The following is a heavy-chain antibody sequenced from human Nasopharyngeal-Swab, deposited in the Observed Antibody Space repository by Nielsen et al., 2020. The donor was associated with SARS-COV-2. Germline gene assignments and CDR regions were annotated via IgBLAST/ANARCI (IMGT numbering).Heavy chain of an antibody. CDR1: GFTFSSYA. V-gene: IGHV3-23*01. CDR2: ISGSGGST. CDR3: AKDWGLWLQACYFDY. D-gene: IGHD5-18*01. J-gene: IGHJ4*02. Sequence: GGSLRLSCAASGFTFSSYAMSWVRQAPGKGLEWVSAISGSGGSTYYADSVKGRFTISRDNSKNTLYLQMNSLRAEDTAVYYCAKDWGLWLQACYFDYWGQGTLVTVSS.